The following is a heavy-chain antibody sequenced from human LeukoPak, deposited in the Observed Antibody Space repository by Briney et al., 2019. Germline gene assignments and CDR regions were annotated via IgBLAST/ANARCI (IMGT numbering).Heavy chain of an antibody. J-gene: IGHJ4*02. CDR1: RGTFSSYA. CDR2: IIPIFGTA. V-gene: IGHV1-69*06. Sequence: SVKVSCKASRGTFSSYAISWVRQAPGQGLEWMGGIIPIFGTANYAQKFQGRVTITADKSTSTAYMELSSLRSEDTAVYYCAREVAYYFDYWGQGTLVTVSS. CDR3: AREVAYYFDY.